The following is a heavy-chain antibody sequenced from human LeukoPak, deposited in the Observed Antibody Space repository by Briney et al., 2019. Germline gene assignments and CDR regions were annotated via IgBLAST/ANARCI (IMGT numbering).Heavy chain of an antibody. V-gene: IGHV3-33*01. CDR1: GFTFSSHG. CDR2: IWFDGSNK. D-gene: IGHD3-10*01. J-gene: IGHJ6*02. Sequence: GGSLRLSCAASGFTFSSHGMHWVHQAPGKGLEWVAIIWFDGSNKYYADSVKGRFAISRDNSKNTLYLQMNSLRAEDTAVYYCARDLRAPGADYGMDVWGQGTTVTVSS. CDR3: ARDLRAPGADYGMDV.